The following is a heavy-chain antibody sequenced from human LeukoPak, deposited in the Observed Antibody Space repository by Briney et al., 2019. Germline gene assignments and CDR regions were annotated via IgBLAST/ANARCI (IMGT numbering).Heavy chain of an antibody. V-gene: IGHV3-53*01. CDR2: IYSGGST. CDR3: ATETLDYDSSGYGKSFDY. D-gene: IGHD3-22*01. CDR1: GFTVSSNF. J-gene: IGHJ4*02. Sequence: GGSLRLSGAASGFTVSSNFMSWVRQAPGKGLEWVSVIYSGGSTYYADSVKGRFTISRDNSKNTLYLQMNSLRAEDTAVYYCATETLDYDSSGYGKSFDYWGQGTLVTVSS.